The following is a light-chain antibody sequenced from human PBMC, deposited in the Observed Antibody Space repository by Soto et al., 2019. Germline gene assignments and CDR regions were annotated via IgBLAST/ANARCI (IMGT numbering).Light chain of an antibody. J-gene: IGKJ2*01. CDR1: QSVTSSH. Sequence: EIVLTQTPGTLSLSPGERASLSCRASQSVTSSHLAWYQQKPGQAPRHLIYGASTRATGIPDRFSGSGSDTDFSLTIRRLDPEDFAMYYCLRYFRPDWYTFGSGTKVQIK. CDR3: LRYFRPDWYT. CDR2: GAS. V-gene: IGKV3-20*01.